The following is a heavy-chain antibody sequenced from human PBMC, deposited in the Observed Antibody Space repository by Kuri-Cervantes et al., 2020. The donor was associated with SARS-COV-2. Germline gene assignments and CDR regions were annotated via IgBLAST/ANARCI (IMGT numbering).Heavy chain of an antibody. CDR2: IYYSGST. V-gene: IGHV4-59*08. D-gene: IGHD3-3*01. CDR1: GGSISSYY. Sequence: SETLSLTCTVSGGSISSYYWSWIRQPPGKGLEWIGYIYYSGSTNYNPSLKSRVTISVDTSKNQFSPKLCSVTAADTAVYYCARHASDDLWSGPSVRLYYFDYWGQGTLVTVSS. J-gene: IGHJ4*02. CDR3: ARHASDDLWSGPSVRLYYFDY.